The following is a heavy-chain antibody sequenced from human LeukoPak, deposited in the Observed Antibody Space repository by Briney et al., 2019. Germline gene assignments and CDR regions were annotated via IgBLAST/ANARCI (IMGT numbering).Heavy chain of an antibody. CDR1: GFTFSSYA. CDR3: ASIAAAKSHSIFDY. CDR2: ISYDGSNK. V-gene: IGHV3-30-3*01. J-gene: IGHJ4*02. D-gene: IGHD6-13*01. Sequence: GGSLTLSCAVSGFTFSSYAMHWVRQAPGRGLEWVAVISYDGSNKHYADSVKGRFTISRDNSKNTLYLQMNSLRAEDTAVYYCASIAAAKSHSIFDYWGQGTLVTVSS.